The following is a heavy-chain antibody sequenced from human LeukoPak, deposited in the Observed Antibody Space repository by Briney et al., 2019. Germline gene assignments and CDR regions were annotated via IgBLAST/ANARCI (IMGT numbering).Heavy chain of an antibody. Sequence: GESLQISCKGSGYHFTSYWIGWVRQLPGKGLEWMGIIYPGDSDTRYSPSFQGQVTISADKSISTAYLQWSSLKASDTAMYYCAWAPGSGLNWFDPWGQGTLVTVSS. J-gene: IGHJ5*02. CDR1: GYHFTSYW. CDR3: AWAPGSGLNWFDP. V-gene: IGHV5-51*01. CDR2: IYPGDSDT. D-gene: IGHD3-10*01.